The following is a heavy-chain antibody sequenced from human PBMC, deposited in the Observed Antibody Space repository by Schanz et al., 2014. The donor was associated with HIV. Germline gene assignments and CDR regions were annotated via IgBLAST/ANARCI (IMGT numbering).Heavy chain of an antibody. J-gene: IGHJ4*02. CDR1: GFTFSTYS. CDR3: AKDQGDVTGTPFDY. D-gene: IGHD1-20*01. Sequence: VQLVESGGGLVKPGGSLRLSCAGSGFTFSTYSMNWVRRAPGKGLEWVAVISYDGSNKYYADSVKGRFTISRDNSKNTLYLQMNSLRAEDTAVYYCAKDQGDVTGTPFDYWGQGTLVTVSS. V-gene: IGHV3-30*18. CDR2: ISYDGSNK.